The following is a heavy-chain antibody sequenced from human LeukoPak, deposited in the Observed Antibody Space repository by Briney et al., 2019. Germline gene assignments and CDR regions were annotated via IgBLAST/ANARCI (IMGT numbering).Heavy chain of an antibody. V-gene: IGHV1-2*02. CDR3: AKETSIVIEDIEGGGCDI. J-gene: IGHJ3*02. CDR1: RSSFSGYY. Sequence: ASVKVSCMDSRSSFSGYYLHWVRQAPGQGLEWLGSINVASGDTNYKKTFLGRVTVTRDTSVNTVYMEMNNLTADDTALYFCAKETSIVIEDIEGGGCDIWGQGTMVTV. CDR2: INVASGDT. D-gene: IGHD2/OR15-2a*01.